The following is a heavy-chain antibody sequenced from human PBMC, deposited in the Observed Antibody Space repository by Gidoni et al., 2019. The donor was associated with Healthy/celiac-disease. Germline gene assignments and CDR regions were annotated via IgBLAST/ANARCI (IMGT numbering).Heavy chain of an antibody. J-gene: IGHJ4*02. V-gene: IGHV3-23*01. CDR2: IGGSGSST. CDR1: GFTFSSYA. CDR3: AKDLRGAAAGTVFDY. D-gene: IGHD6-13*01. Sequence: EVPLLESGGGLVQPGGSLRLSCAASGFTFSSYAMSWVRQAPGKGLEWGSAIGGSGSSTYYADSVKGRFTISRNNSKNTLYLQMNSLRAEDTAVYYCAKDLRGAAAGTVFDYWSQGTLVTVSS.